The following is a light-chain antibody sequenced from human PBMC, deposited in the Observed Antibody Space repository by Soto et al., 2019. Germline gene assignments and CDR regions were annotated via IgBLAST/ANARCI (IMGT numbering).Light chain of an antibody. CDR3: THRTQLPTT. CDR1: QSLLHITGETF. J-gene: IGKJ5*01. V-gene: IGKV2-29*03. Sequence: MTQSPLSLSVAPGQPASISCKSSQSLLHITGETFLFWYLQKPGQSPQLLIYEVSTRVSGVPDRFSGSGSGTDFTLEMCRVETEDVVLYYCTHRTQLPTTFAQGTILDIK. CDR2: EVS.